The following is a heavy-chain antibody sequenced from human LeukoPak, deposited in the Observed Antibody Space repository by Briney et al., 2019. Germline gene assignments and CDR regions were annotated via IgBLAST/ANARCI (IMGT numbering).Heavy chain of an antibody. Sequence: GGSQRLSCAASGFTFSDYAMSWVRQAPGKGLEWVAAISTDGSNKYYADSVKGRFTFSRDNSKNTLYLQMDSLRAEDTATYYCARVQSGSDAFDIWGQGTMVTVSS. V-gene: IGHV3-30-3*01. D-gene: IGHD2-15*01. J-gene: IGHJ3*02. CDR2: ISTDGSNK. CDR1: GFTFSDYA. CDR3: ARVQSGSDAFDI.